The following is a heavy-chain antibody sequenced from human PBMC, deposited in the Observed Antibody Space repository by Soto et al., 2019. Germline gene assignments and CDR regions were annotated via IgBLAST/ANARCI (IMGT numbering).Heavy chain of an antibody. CDR2: MNPNSGNT. Sequence: ASVKVSCKASGYTFTSYDINWVRQATGQGLEWMGWMNPNSGNTGYAQKFQGRVTMARNTSISTAYMELSSLRSEDTAVYYCARERTGTTSMDVWGQGTTVTVSS. J-gene: IGHJ6*02. D-gene: IGHD1-1*01. CDR3: ARERTGTTSMDV. V-gene: IGHV1-8*01. CDR1: GYTFTSYD.